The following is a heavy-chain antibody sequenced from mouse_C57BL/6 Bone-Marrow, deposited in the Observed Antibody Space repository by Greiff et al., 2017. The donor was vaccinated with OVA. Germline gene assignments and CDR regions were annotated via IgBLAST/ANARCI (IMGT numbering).Heavy chain of an antibody. CDR2: IDPENGDT. Sequence: VQLQQSGAELVRPGASVKLSCTASGFNIKDDYMHWVKQRPEQGLEWIGWIDPENGDTEYASKFQGKATITADTSSNTAYLQLSSLTSEDTAVYYCTTLDYYGRSYYWYFDVWGTGTTVTVSS. J-gene: IGHJ1*03. V-gene: IGHV14-4*01. D-gene: IGHD1-1*01. CDR1: GFNIKDDY. CDR3: TTLDYYGRSYYWYFDV.